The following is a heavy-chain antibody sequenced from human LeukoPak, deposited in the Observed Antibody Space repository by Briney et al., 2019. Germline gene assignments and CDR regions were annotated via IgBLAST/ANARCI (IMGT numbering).Heavy chain of an antibody. CDR3: AKQYYDFWSGYSYFDY. Sequence: GSGGSTYYADSVKGRFTISRDNSKNTLYLQMNSLRAEDTAVYYCAKQYYDFWSGYSYFDYWGQGTLVTVSS. D-gene: IGHD3-3*01. J-gene: IGHJ4*02. V-gene: IGHV3-23*01. CDR2: GSGGST.